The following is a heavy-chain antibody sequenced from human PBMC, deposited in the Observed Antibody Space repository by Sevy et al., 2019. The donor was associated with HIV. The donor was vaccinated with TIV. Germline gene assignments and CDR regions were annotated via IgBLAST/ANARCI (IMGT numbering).Heavy chain of an antibody. D-gene: IGHD6-13*01. V-gene: IGHV3-7*01. CDR3: ARDQSEAGERGLRCFDP. J-gene: IGHJ5*02. Sequence: GGSLRLSCAASGFTFSSYWMSWVRQAPGKGLEWVANIKQDGSEKYYVDSVKGRFNISRDNAKNSLYLKMNSLRAEDTAVYYCARDQSEAGERGLRCFDPWGQGTLVTVSS. CDR1: GFTFSSYW. CDR2: IKQDGSEK.